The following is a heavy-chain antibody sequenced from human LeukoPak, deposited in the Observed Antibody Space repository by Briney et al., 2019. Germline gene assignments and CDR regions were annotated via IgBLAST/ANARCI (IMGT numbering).Heavy chain of an antibody. CDR1: GFTFSSYG. V-gene: IGHV3-30*18. CDR3: AKDLVIGYCSSTSCYHYYGMDV. J-gene: IGHJ6*02. D-gene: IGHD2-2*01. Sequence: GALRLSCAASGFTFSSYGMHWVRQAPGKGLEWVAVISYDGSNKYYADSVKGRFTISRDNSKNTLYLQMNSLRAEDTAVYYCAKDLVIGYCSSTSCYHYYGMDVWGQGTTVTVSS. CDR2: ISYDGSNK.